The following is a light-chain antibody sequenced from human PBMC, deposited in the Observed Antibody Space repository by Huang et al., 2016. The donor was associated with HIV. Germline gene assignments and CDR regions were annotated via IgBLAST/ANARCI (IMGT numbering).Light chain of an antibody. V-gene: IGKV1-5*01. J-gene: IGKJ1*01. CDR2: DAS. Sequence: DIQMTQSPSTLSASVGDRVTITCRASQSVSSWLAWYQQNPGKAPKLLIYDASSLESGVPSRFSGRGSGTDFTLTISSLQPDDFATYYCQQYNSYPWTFGQGTKVEIK. CDR1: QSVSSW. CDR3: QQYNSYPWT.